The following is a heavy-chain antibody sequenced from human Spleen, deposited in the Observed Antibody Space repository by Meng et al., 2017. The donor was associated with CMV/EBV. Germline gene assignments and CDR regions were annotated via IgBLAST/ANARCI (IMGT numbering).Heavy chain of an antibody. CDR3: AKGQFFYESGGYLILDS. J-gene: IGHJ4*02. CDR1: GYTFTGYY. V-gene: IGHV1-2*02. D-gene: IGHD3-22*01. CDR2: INPNSGGT. Sequence: ASVKVSCKASGYTFTGYYIHWVRQAQAPGQGLEWMGWINPNSGGTNYAQKYQGRVTMTRDTSISTAYMELSSLRAEDTAVYYCAKGQFFYESGGYLILDSWGQGALVTVSS.